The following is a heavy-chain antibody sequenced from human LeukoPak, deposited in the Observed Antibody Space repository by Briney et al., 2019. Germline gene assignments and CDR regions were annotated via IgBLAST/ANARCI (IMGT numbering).Heavy chain of an antibody. D-gene: IGHD2-21*01. CDR3: AKAPVTTCRGAYCYPFDY. CDR2: ISDSGNT. V-gene: IGHV3-23*01. Sequence: GGSLRLSCAASGFTLSSYAMSWVRQAPGKGLEWVSAISDSGNTYHADSVKGRFTISRDSSKNTLFPQINRLRPEDAAVYYCAKAPVTTCRGAYCYPFDYWGQGTLVTVSS. J-gene: IGHJ4*02. CDR1: GFTLSSYA.